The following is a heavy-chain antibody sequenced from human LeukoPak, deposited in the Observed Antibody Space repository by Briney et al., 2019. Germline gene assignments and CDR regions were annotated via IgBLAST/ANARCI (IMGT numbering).Heavy chain of an antibody. CDR3: ANALGGGNTWYYFDC. J-gene: IGHJ4*02. CDR2: LSGSGGSP. V-gene: IGHV3-23*01. CDR1: GFTFSSYA. D-gene: IGHD6-13*01. Sequence: GGCLRPSCAASGFTFSSYAMSWVRQAPGKGLEWVSSLSGSGGSPNYANSVKGRFTISRDNSKNTLYLQMNSLRAEDTAVYYCANALGGGNTWYYFDCWGQRALVTVSS.